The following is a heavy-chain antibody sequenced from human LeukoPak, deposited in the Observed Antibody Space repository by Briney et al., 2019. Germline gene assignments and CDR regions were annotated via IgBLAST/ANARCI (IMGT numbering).Heavy chain of an antibody. J-gene: IGHJ6*02. Sequence: GRSLRLSCAASGFTFDDYAMHWVRQAPGKGLEWVSGISWNSGSIGYADSVKGRFTISRDNAKNSLYLQMNSLRAEDTAVYYCARDWDIVVVPAAIGLFYYYGMDVWGQGTTVTVSS. CDR3: ARDWDIVVVPAAIGLFYYYGMDV. D-gene: IGHD2-2*01. CDR2: ISWNSGSI. V-gene: IGHV3-9*01. CDR1: GFTFDDYA.